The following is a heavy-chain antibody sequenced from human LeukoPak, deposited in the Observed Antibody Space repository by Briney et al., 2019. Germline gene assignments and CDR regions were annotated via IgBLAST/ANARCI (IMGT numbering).Heavy chain of an antibody. D-gene: IGHD4-11*01. J-gene: IGHJ4*02. CDR3: ARELRYDYRAQKDY. CDR2: ISGSGGST. V-gene: IGHV3-23*01. CDR1: GCTFISYS. Sequence: GGSLRLCFAAFGCTFISYSLSWVRQAPGKGLEWVSGISGSGGSTYYADSVKGRFTISRDNSKNTLYLQMNSPGAEDTAGHKSARELRYDYRAQKDYWGQGTLVTVSS.